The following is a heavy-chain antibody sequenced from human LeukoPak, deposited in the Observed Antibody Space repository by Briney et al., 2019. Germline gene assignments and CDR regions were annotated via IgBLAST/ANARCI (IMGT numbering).Heavy chain of an antibody. V-gene: IGHV4-59*01. J-gene: IGHJ4*02. CDR1: GGSLSNYY. D-gene: IGHD6-13*01. CDR2: IYYSGST. CDR3: ARLVGSSSYYFDL. Sequence: SETLPLTCSVSGGSLSNYYWTWIRQPPGKRLEWIGYIYYSGSTNYNPSLKSRVTIPVDTSKNQFSLKLSSVTAADTAVYYCARLVGSSSYYFDLWGQGTLVTVSS.